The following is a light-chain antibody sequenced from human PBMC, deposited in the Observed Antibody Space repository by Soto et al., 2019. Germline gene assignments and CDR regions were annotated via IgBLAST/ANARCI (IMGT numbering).Light chain of an antibody. Sequence: VVTQSPGTLSLSPGERATLSXRASHSVYTNYLAWYQHQPGXAPRLXXYDXSSRATGIPDRFSGSGSGTDFTLTISRLEPEYFAVYYCQPYGTSSWTFGQGTKVDIK. CDR2: DXS. CDR1: HSVYTNY. J-gene: IGKJ1*01. V-gene: IGKV3-20*01. CDR3: QPYGTSSWT.